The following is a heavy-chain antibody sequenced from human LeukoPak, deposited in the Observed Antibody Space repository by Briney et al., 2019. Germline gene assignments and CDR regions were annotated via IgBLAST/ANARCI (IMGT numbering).Heavy chain of an antibody. CDR3: ARNGQTTVTSNYYYYFLDV. J-gene: IGHJ6*03. D-gene: IGHD4-17*01. CDR1: GFIFSDYY. Sequence: GSLRLSCAASGFIFSDYYMSWIRQAPGKGPERVAYITSSGSTKYYANSVRGRFTISRDNGGNSLYLEMNSLTAEDSAIYYCARNGQTTVTSNYYYYFLDVWGTGTTVAVSS. V-gene: IGHV3-11*01. CDR2: ITSSGSTK.